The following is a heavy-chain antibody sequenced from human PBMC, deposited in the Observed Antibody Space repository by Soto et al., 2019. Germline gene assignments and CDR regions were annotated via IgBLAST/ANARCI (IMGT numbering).Heavy chain of an antibody. Sequence: ASVKVSCKASGYTFSDYYIHWVRQAPGQGLEWMGWINPNSGGTKYAPKFRGGVTMTRDTSITTAYMELSRLRSGDTAVYYCAKEPATAKPEGVDFWGQGTLVTVSS. CDR1: GYTFSDYY. CDR3: AKEPATAKPEGVDF. J-gene: IGHJ4*02. D-gene: IGHD1-1*01. V-gene: IGHV1-2*02. CDR2: INPNSGGT.